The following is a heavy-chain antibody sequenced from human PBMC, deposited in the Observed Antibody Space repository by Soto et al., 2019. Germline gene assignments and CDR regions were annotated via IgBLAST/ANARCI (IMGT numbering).Heavy chain of an antibody. V-gene: IGHV3-74*01. CDR2: INSDGSST. CDR1: GFTFSSYW. CDR3: ARDLWEYYGSGSLVN. J-gene: IGHJ4*02. Sequence: EVQLVESGGGLVQPGGSLRLSCAASGFTFSSYWMHWVRQAPGKGLVWVSRINSDGSSTSYADSVKGRFTISRDNAKKTLYLQMNSLRAEDTAVYYCARDLWEYYGSGSLVNWGQGTLVTVSS. D-gene: IGHD3-10*01.